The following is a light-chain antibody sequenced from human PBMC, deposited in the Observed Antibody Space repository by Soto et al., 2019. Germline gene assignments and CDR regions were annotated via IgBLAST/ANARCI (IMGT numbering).Light chain of an antibody. CDR2: EVN. V-gene: IGLV2-14*01. Sequence: QSALPQPASGSGSPGQSITLSCIGTGGDVGSYNYVSWYQQRPGKAPKLMIYEVNNRPSGVSDRFSGSKSANTAPLTISGLQFEDEATYYWSSYTTDTSWVFGGGTK. CDR3: SSYTTDTSWV. CDR1: GGDVGSYNY. J-gene: IGLJ3*02.